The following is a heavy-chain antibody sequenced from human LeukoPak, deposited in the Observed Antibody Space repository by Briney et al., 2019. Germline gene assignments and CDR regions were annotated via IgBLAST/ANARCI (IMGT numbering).Heavy chain of an antibody. J-gene: IGHJ4*02. CDR3: ARWARGNWNDPY. V-gene: IGHV3-30*04. CDR1: GFTFSSYA. D-gene: IGHD1-1*01. Sequence: PGRSLRLSCAASGFTFSSYAMHWVRQAPGKGLEWVAVISYDGSNKYYADSVKGRFTISRDNAKNSLYLQMNSLRAEDTAVYYCARWARGNWNDPYWGQGTLVTVSS. CDR2: ISYDGSNK.